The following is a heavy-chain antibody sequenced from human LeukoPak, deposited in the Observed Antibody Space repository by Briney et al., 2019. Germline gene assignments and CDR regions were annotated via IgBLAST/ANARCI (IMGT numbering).Heavy chain of an antibody. J-gene: IGHJ5*02. CDR3: ARDNSVRDEAWWFNP. V-gene: IGHV4-59*01. D-gene: IGHD5-24*01. Sequence: SETLSLTCTVSGGSISSYYWSWIRQPPGKGLEWIGYIYYSGSTNYNPSLKSRVTISVDTSKNQLSLELSSVTAADTAVYFCARDNSVRDEAWWFNPWGQGTLVTVSS. CDR2: IYYSGST. CDR1: GGSISSYY.